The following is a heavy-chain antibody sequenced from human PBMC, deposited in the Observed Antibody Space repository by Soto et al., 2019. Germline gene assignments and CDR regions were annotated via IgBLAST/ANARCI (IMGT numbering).Heavy chain of an antibody. CDR1: GFTFSNYG. J-gene: IGHJ4*02. Sequence: GGSLRLSCAASGFTFSNYGMTWVRQAPGKGLEWVSSISDTGTGTYYTYYTDSVKGRFTISRDNSKNTLFLLMNSLRVEDTAVYYCAKADEEGYCSGGSCYSPDYWGRGTLVTVSS. V-gene: IGHV3-23*01. CDR2: ISDTGTGTYYT. CDR3: AKADEEGYCSGGSCYSPDY. D-gene: IGHD2-15*01.